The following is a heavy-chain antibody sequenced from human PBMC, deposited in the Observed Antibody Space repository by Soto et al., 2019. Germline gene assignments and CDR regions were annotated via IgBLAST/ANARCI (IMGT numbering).Heavy chain of an antibody. CDR2: ISSSSSYI. J-gene: IGHJ5*02. CDR3: ARDLSTKGWFDP. D-gene: IGHD1-1*01. V-gene: IGHV3-21*01. Sequence: LRLSCAASGFTFSSYSMNWVRQAPGKGLEWVSSISSSSSYIYYADSVKGRFTISRDNAKNSLYLQMNSLRAEDTAVYYCARDLSTKGWFDPWGQGTLVTVSS. CDR1: GFTFSSYS.